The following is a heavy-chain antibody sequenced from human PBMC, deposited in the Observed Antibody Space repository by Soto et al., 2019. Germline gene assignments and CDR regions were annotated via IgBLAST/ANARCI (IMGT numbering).Heavy chain of an antibody. CDR3: ATDASVRFLEWLLYFDY. Sequence: EVQLLESGGGLVQPGGSLRLSCAASGFTFSSYAMSWVRQAPGKGLEWVSTISGSGGSSYYADSVKGRFTISRDSSRDSLHLQMNSLRADDTAVYYCATDASVRFLEWLLYFDYWGQGTLVTVSA. V-gene: IGHV3-23*01. D-gene: IGHD3-3*01. CDR1: GFTFSSYA. J-gene: IGHJ4*02. CDR2: ISGSGGSS.